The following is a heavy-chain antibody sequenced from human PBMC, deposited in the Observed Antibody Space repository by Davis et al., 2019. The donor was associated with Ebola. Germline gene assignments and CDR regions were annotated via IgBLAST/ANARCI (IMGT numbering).Heavy chain of an antibody. V-gene: IGHV3-30-3*01. J-gene: IGHJ4*02. CDR3: ARETGLGY. Sequence: GGSLRLSCAASGFTFTSYAMSWVRQAPGRGLEWVAVISYDGSNKYYADSVKGRFTISRDNSKNTLYLQMNSLRAEDTAVYYCARETGLGYWGQGTLVTVSS. D-gene: IGHD3/OR15-3a*01. CDR1: GFTFTSYA. CDR2: ISYDGSNK.